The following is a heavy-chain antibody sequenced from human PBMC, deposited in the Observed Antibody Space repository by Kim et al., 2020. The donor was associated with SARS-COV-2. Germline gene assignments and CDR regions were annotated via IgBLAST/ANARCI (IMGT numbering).Heavy chain of an antibody. D-gene: IGHD4-4*01. V-gene: IGHV4-61*01. CDR3: AREPSPTVTMAHSWFDP. CDR1: GGSVSSGSYY. J-gene: IGHJ5*02. CDR2: IYYSGST. Sequence: SETLSLTCTVSGGSVSSGSYYWSWIRQPPGKGLEWIGYIYYSGSTNYNPSLKSRVTISVDTSKNQFSLKLSSVTAADTAVYYCAREPSPTVTMAHSWFDPWGQGTLVTVSS.